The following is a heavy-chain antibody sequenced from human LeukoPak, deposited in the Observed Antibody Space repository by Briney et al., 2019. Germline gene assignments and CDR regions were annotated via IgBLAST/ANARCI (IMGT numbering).Heavy chain of an antibody. CDR1: DYTFTSYG. J-gene: IGHJ4*02. D-gene: IGHD1-26*01. Sequence: ASVKVSCKASDYTFTSYGLSWVRQAPGQGLEWMGWISSYNGNTNYAQELQGRVTMTTDTSTSTAYMELRSLRSDDTAVYYCARDPTLGGSPFYFDYWGQGTLVTVSS. CDR2: ISSYNGNT. V-gene: IGHV1-18*01. CDR3: ARDPTLGGSPFYFDY.